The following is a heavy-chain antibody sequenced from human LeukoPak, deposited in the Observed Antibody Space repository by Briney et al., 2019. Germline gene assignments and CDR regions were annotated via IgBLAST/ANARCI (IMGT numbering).Heavy chain of an antibody. V-gene: IGHV3-23*01. CDR1: GFTFSSYA. Sequence: SGGSLRLSCAASGFTFSSYAMSWVRQAPGKGLEWVSAISGSGGSTYYADSVQGRFTISSDNSKNTVYLQMNSLRAEDTAVYYYAKEYSEYYHDTSGYFGSFDYWGQGTLVTVSS. J-gene: IGHJ4*02. CDR2: ISGSGGST. D-gene: IGHD3-22*01. CDR3: AKEYSEYYHDTSGYFGSFDY.